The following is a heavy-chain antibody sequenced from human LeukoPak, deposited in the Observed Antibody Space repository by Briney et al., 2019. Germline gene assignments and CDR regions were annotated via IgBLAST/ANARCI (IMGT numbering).Heavy chain of an antibody. CDR2: ISSSGSTI. D-gene: IGHD4-17*01. J-gene: IGHJ6*02. CDR3: ARDYEAVTIPHEYYYYYGMDV. Sequence: PGGSLRLSCAASGLTFSDYYMSWIRQAPGKGLEWVAYISSSGSTIYYADSVKGRFTISRDNAKNSLYPQMNSLRAEDTAVYYCARDYEAVTIPHEYYYYYGMDVWGQGTTVTVSS. V-gene: IGHV3-11*01. CDR1: GLTFSDYY.